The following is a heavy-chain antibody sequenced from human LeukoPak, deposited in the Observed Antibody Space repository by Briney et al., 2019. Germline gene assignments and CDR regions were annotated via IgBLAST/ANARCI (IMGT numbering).Heavy chain of an antibody. D-gene: IGHD6-19*01. CDR3: ATLTVASSFDY. V-gene: IGHV3-48*03. Sequence: GGSLNPSVPPPDSPFMVYEMNWVRQAPGKGLEWVSYISSSGGTRYYADSVKGRFTISRDNAKNSLYLQMNSLRAEDTAVYYCATLTVASSFDYWGQGTLVTVSS. CDR2: ISSSGGTR. J-gene: IGHJ4*02. CDR1: DSPFMVYE.